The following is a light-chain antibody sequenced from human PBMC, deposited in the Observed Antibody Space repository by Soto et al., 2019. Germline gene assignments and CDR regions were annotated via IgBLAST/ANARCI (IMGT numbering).Light chain of an antibody. Sequence: DIQMTQSPSSLSASVGDRVTITCRASQDIRDYLVWYQQRPGKVPTLLIYAASTLQSGVPSRFSGSGYGTEFTLTISSLQADDVATYYCQKYGGAPYTFGPGTKVDLK. V-gene: IGKV1-27*01. CDR3: QKYGGAPYT. CDR2: AAS. CDR1: QDIRDY. J-gene: IGKJ3*01.